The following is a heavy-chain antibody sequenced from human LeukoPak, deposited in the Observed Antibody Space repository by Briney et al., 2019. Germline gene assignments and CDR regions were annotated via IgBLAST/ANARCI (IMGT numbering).Heavy chain of an antibody. V-gene: IGHV1-46*01. CDR3: ARDLGVLRLLEWLPKGNDYYYYYGMDV. CDR1: GYTFTSYY. D-gene: IGHD3-3*01. CDR2: INPSGGST. J-gene: IGHJ6*02. Sequence: ASVKVSCKASGYTFTSYYMHWVRQAPGQGLEWMGIINPSGGSTSYAQKFQGRVTMTRDTSTSTVYMELSSLRSEDTAVYYCARDLGVLRLLEWLPKGNDYYYYYGMDVWGQGTTVTVSS.